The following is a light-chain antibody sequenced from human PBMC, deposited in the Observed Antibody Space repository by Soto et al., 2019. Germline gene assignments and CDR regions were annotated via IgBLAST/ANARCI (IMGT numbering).Light chain of an antibody. CDR3: ETWDDNAWV. J-gene: IGLJ3*02. CDR2: REGSGSY. V-gene: IGLV4-60*02. CDR1: SGHSGYI. Sequence: QSVLTQSSSASASLGSSVKLTCTLSSGHSGYIIAWHQQQPGKAPRYLMKREGSGSYNKGSGVPDRFSGSSSGADRYLTISNLQFEDEADYYCETWDDNAWVFGGGTKLTVL.